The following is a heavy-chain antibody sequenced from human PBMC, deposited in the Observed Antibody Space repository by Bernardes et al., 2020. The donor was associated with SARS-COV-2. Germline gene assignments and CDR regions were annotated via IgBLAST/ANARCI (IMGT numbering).Heavy chain of an antibody. Sequence: GGSLRLSCAASGFTFSSYWMSWVRQAPGKGLEWVANIKGDGSQRSSVDAVRGRFTITRDNYKNTLYLQMNSLIAEDTAIYYCAKYISPGITDTFDSWGQGTLVTVSS. V-gene: IGHV3-7*03. J-gene: IGHJ4*02. CDR3: AKYISPGITDTFDS. CDR2: IKGDGSQR. CDR1: GFTFSSYW. D-gene: IGHD1-20*01.